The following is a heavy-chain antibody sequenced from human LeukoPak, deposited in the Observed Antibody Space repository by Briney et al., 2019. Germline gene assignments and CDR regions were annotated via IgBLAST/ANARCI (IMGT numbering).Heavy chain of an antibody. Sequence: GGSLRLSCAASGFTVSSNYMSWVRQAPGKGLEWVSGISWNSGSIGYADSVKGRFTISRDNAKNSLYLQMNSLRAEDTALYYCAKDLRGIAVAGMSSGFDYWGQGTLVTVSS. CDR3: AKDLRGIAVAGMSSGFDY. J-gene: IGHJ4*02. D-gene: IGHD6-19*01. V-gene: IGHV3-9*01. CDR1: GFTVSSNY. CDR2: ISWNSGSI.